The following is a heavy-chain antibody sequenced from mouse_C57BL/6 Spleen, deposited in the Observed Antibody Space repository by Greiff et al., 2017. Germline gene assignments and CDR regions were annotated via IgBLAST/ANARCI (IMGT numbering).Heavy chain of an antibody. V-gene: IGHV5-12*01. D-gene: IGHD1-1*01. J-gene: IGHJ4*01. Sequence: EVQVVESGGGLVQPGGSLKLSCAASGFTFSDYYMYWVRQTPEKRLEWVAYISNGGGSTYYPDTVKGRFTISRDNAKNTLYLQMSRLKSEDTAMYYCAIVGYYAMDYWGQGTSVTVSS. CDR3: AIVGYYAMDY. CDR2: ISNGGGST. CDR1: GFTFSDYY.